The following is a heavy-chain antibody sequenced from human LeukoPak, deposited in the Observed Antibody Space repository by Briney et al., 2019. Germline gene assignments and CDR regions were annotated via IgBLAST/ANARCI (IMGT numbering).Heavy chain of an antibody. CDR1: GYTFTSYD. V-gene: IGHV1-8*01. CDR2: MNPNSGNT. D-gene: IGHD2-2*02. Sequence: ASVKVSCKASGYTFTSYDINWVRQATGQGLEWMGWMNPNSGNTGYAQKFQGRVTMTRNTPISTAYMELSSLRSEDTAVYYCASGGRYCSSTSCYIWFDPWGQGTLVTVSS. J-gene: IGHJ5*02. CDR3: ASGGRYCSSTSCYIWFDP.